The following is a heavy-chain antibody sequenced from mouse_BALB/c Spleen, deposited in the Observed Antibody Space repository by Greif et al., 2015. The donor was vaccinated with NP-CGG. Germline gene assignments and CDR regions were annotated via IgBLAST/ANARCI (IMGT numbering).Heavy chain of an antibody. CDR2: IWAGGST. CDR1: GFSLTSYG. Sequence: QVQLKDSGPGLVAPSQSLSITCTVSGFSLTSYGVHWVRQPPGKGLEWLGVIWAGGSTNYNSALMSRLSISKDNSKSQVFLKMNSLQTDDTAMYYCARDRYDYDGEFAYWGQGTLVTVSA. V-gene: IGHV2-9*02. CDR3: ARDRYDYDGEFAY. D-gene: IGHD2-4*01. J-gene: IGHJ3*01.